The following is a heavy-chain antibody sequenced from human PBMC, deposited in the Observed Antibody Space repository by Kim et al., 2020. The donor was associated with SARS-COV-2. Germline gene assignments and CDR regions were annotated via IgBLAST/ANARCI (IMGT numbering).Heavy chain of an antibody. V-gene: IGHV4-31*02. D-gene: IGHD3-22*01. J-gene: IGHJ4*02. CDR3: AREGYDSSGYYFYYFDY. Sequence: LKSRVTISVDTSKNQFSLKLSSVTAADTAVYYCAREGYDSSGYYFYYFDYWGQGTLVTVSS.